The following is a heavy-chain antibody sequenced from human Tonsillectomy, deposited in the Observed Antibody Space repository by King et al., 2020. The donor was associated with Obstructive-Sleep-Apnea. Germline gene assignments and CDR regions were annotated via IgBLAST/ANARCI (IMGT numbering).Heavy chain of an antibody. CDR3: AKDRYYYGSGSYYTDY. Sequence: VQLVESGGGVVQPGRSLRLSCAASGFTFSSYGMHWVRQAPGKGLEWVAVISYDGSNKYYADSVKGRFTISRDNSKNTLYLQMNSLRAEDTAVYYCAKDRYYYGSGSYYTDYWGQGTLVTVSS. J-gene: IGHJ4*02. D-gene: IGHD3-10*01. V-gene: IGHV3-30*18. CDR2: ISYDGSNK. CDR1: GFTFSSYG.